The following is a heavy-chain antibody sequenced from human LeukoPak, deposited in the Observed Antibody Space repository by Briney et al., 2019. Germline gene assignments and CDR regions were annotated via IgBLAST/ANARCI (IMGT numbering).Heavy chain of an antibody. CDR3: ARDRDMADY. V-gene: IGHV1-3*04. J-gene: IGHJ4*02. Sequence: ASVKVSCKASGYIFTSYPIHWVRQAPGQRLEWMGWINTGNGNTKYSQRFEGRVTVTTDTSAAAAYMELSSLRSEDTAVYYCARDRDMADYWGQGTLVTVSS. CDR1: GYIFTSYP. D-gene: IGHD2-15*01. CDR2: INTGNGNT.